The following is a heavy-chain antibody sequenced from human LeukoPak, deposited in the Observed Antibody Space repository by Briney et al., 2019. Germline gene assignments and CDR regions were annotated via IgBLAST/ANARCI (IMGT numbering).Heavy chain of an antibody. CDR2: IYYSGST. D-gene: IGHD3-10*01. CDR1: GGSISSYY. Sequence: SETLSLTCTVSGGSISSYYWSWIRQPPGKGLEWIGYIYYSGSTNYNPSLKSRVTISVDTSKNQFSLKLSSVTAADTAVYYCARGSITMVRGAYYWGQGTLVTVSS. J-gene: IGHJ4*02. V-gene: IGHV4-59*12. CDR3: ARGSITMVRGAYY.